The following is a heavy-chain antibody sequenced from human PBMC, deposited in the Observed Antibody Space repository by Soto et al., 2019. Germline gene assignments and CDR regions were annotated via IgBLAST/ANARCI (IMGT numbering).Heavy chain of an antibody. CDR3: ASTIQEITGMAGPKANWFNP. Sequence: QVQLVQSGAEVKRPGSSVKVSCQTSGGTFRTYTINWVRQAPGQGLEWVGRIISILDVTYYAQKLQGRVTITADKSTTTASMELRSMRSEGTAVYYCASTIQEITGMAGPKANWFNPWGQGTLVTVSS. D-gene: IGHD3-3*01. CDR1: GGTFRTYT. J-gene: IGHJ5*02. V-gene: IGHV1-69*02. CDR2: IISILDVT.